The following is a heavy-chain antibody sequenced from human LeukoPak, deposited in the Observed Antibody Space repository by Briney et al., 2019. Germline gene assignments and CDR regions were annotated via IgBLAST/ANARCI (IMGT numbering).Heavy chain of an antibody. J-gene: IGHJ3*02. V-gene: IGHV3-7*01. CDR1: GFTFSYYW. D-gene: IGHD3-22*01. CDR2: IKQDGSQK. CDR3: ATPRYFDSSGPYAFDI. Sequence: GGSLRLYCAASGFTFSYYWVTWVRQAPGKGLEWVANIKQDGSQKYYVDSVKGRFTISRDNAKNSLFLQMNSLRPEDTAVYYCATPRYFDSSGPYAFDIWGQGTMVTVSS.